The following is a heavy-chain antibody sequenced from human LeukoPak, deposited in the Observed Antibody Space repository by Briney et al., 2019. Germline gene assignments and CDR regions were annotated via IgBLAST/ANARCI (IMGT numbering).Heavy chain of an antibody. CDR2: ISGSGSNT. V-gene: IGHV3-23*01. D-gene: IGHD2-8*02. CDR1: GFTFSGYA. J-gene: IGHJ5*02. Sequence: GGSLRLSCAASGFTFSGYAMSWVRQAPGKGLEWVSAISGSGSNTYYADSVKGRFTISRDNAKNSLYLQMNSLRAEDTAVYYCARQYSRGTEPWGQGTLVTVSS. CDR3: ARQYSRGTEP.